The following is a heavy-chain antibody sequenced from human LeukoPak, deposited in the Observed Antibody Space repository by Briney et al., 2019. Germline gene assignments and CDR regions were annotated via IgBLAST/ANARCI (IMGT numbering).Heavy chain of an antibody. Sequence: GGSLTLSCAASGFTFSSYAMSWVREAPARGLEWVSSLRGNGDTFYADSVKGRFTISRDNAKNTLYLQMSSLRAEDTAVYFCVRDGDDFNFDYWGQGSLVTVSS. V-gene: IGHV3-23*01. CDR1: GFTFSSYA. CDR2: LRGNGDT. CDR3: VRDGDDFNFDY. J-gene: IGHJ4*02. D-gene: IGHD5-24*01.